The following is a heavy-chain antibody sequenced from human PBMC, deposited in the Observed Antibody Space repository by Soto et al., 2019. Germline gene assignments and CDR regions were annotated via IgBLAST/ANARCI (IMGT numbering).Heavy chain of an antibody. V-gene: IGHV4-59*08. J-gene: IGHJ4*02. CDR2: IYYSGST. CDR3: ARQSVGPYGSGSYFDY. CDR1: GGSISSYY. D-gene: IGHD3-10*01. Sequence: QVQLQESGPGLVKPSETLSLTCTVSGGSISSYYWSWIRQPPGKGLEWIGYIYYSGSTNYNPSLQRRVTISVDTSKNQFSLKLSSVTAADTAVYYCARQSVGPYGSGSYFDYWGQGTLVTVSS.